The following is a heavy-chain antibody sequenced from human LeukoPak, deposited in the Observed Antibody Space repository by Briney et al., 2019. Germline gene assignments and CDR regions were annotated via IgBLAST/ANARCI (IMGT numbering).Heavy chain of an antibody. Sequence: GGSLRLFCAASGFTFNTNWMHWVREAPGEGLVCVSCIYGGGSTTHYADSVKGRFTISRDNAKNTVYLQINNLRPEDTAVYYCARDRYYVPDNWGQGTLVTVSS. CDR2: IYGGGSTT. CDR3: ARDRYYVPDN. CDR1: GFTFNTNW. V-gene: IGHV3-74*01. D-gene: IGHD3-10*02. J-gene: IGHJ4*02.